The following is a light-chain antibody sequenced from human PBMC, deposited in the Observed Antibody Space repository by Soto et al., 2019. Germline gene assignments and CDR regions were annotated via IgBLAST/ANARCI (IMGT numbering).Light chain of an antibody. J-gene: IGKJ3*01. CDR1: QNINDK. CDR3: QQYNDWPPFT. Sequence: EIVMTQYPDTLSVSPGERATLSCRASQNINDKLAWFQQKPGQVPRLLIIGASTTATGVPARFSGSGSGTEFTLTISGLQSEDFAVYYCQQYNDWPPFTFGPATRVDVK. CDR2: GAS. V-gene: IGKV3-15*01.